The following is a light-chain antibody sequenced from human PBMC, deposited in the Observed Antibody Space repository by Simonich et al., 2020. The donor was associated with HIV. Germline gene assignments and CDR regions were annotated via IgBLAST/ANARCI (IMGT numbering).Light chain of an antibody. CDR3: QQYYITPHT. J-gene: IGKJ1*01. V-gene: IGKV3-15*01. CDR2: YAS. Sequence: EIVMTQSPATLSVSPGERATLSCSASQHIAGNLAWYQQKPGQAPRLLIYYASTRATGGPARFSGSGFGTDFTLTISSMQSEDFAVYYCQQYYITPHTFGQGTKVEIK. CDR1: QHIAGN.